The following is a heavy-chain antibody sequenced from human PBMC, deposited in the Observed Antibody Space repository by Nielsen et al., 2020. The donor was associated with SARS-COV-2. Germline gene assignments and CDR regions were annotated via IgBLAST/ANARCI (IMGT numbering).Heavy chain of an antibody. Sequence: GESLKISCAASGFMVSDSYMSWIRQTPGKGLEWISYISSSGSYTNYADSVKGRFTISRDNGKNSLYLQMNSLRVEDTAMYYCAKSGNCDGGICYSTEYFQDWGQGTLVTVSS. CDR3: AKSGNCDGGICYSTEYFQD. V-gene: IGHV3-11*03. CDR1: GFMVSDSY. D-gene: IGHD2-15*01. CDR2: ISSSGSYT. J-gene: IGHJ1*01.